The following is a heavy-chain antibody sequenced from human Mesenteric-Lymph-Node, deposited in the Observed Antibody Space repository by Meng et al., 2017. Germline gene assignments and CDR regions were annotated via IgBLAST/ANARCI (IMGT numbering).Heavy chain of an antibody. CDR3: AKSGGMDV. CDR1: GYTFTTYS. D-gene: IGHD6-25*01. Sequence: QVQVVRSGATVKKPGASVKVSCKASGYTFTTYSIHWVRQAPGQRLEWMGWINTGNGNTKYSQNFQGRVTITRDTSATTAYMELSDLRSEDTAVYYCAKSGGMDVWGQGTAVTVSS. CDR2: INTGNGNT. J-gene: IGHJ6*02. V-gene: IGHV1-3*04.